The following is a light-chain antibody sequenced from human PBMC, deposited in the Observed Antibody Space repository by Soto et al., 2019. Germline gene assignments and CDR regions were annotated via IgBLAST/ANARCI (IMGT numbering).Light chain of an antibody. Sequence: EIVLTQSPGTLSLSPGERATLSCRASQSVSSTYLAWYQQKPGQAPRLLVYGASNRATGIPDRFSGSGSGTDFTLTISTLEPEDFAVYYCQQYGSSHPFTFGPGTKVDI. CDR2: GAS. CDR1: QSVSSTY. V-gene: IGKV3-20*01. CDR3: QQYGSSHPFT. J-gene: IGKJ3*01.